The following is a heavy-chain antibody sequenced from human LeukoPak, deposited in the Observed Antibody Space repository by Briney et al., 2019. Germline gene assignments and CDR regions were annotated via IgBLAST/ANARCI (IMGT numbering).Heavy chain of an antibody. CDR1: GFTFSSYV. V-gene: IGHV3-30*18. Sequence: GGSLRLSCAASGFTFSSYVMHWVRQAPGKGLEWVAVISYDGSNKYYADSVKGRFTISRDNSKNTLYLQMNSLRAEDTAVYYCAKDLGYYDSSGYYYPPRKPFDYWGQGTLVTVSS. CDR3: AKDLGYYDSSGYYYPPRKPFDY. D-gene: IGHD3-22*01. J-gene: IGHJ4*02. CDR2: ISYDGSNK.